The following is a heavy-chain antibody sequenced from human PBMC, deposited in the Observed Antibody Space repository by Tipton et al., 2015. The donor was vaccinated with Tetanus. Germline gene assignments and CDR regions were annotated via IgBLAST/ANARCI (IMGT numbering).Heavy chain of an antibody. J-gene: IGHJ3*01. V-gene: IGHV4-61*01. CDR1: YGSVSSGSYY. D-gene: IGHD3-22*01. CDR2: IHYSGNT. CDR3: ARGDDYYSSGDD. Sequence: TLSLTCTVSYGSVSSGSYYWSWIRQPPGKGLEWIGYIHYSGNTNYKPSLKSRVTISVDTSKNQFSLKLSSLPAADKAVYYCARGDDYYSSGDDCGRGIMVTVSS.